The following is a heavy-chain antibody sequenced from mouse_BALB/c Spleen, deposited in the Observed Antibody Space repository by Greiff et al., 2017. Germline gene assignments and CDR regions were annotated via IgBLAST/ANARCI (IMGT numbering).Heavy chain of an antibody. CDR3: ARDYGSRVPYYAMDY. Sequence: VQLKQSGPELVKPGASVKISCKASGYTFTDYNMHWVKQSHGKSLEWIGYIYPYNGGTGYNQKFKSKATLTVDNSSSTAYMELRSLTSEDSAVYYCARDYGSRVPYYAMDYWGQGTSVTVSS. V-gene: IGHV1S29*02. CDR2: IYPYNGGT. D-gene: IGHD1-1*01. J-gene: IGHJ4*01. CDR1: GYTFTDYN.